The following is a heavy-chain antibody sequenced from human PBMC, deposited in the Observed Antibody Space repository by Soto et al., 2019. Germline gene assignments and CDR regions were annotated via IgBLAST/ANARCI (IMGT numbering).Heavy chain of an antibody. CDR2: IYDSGST. D-gene: IGHD3-10*01. CDR1: GGSISSGGYY. V-gene: IGHV4-31*03. J-gene: IGHJ5*02. CDR3: ARLGYYGSGSYYP. Sequence: QVQLQESGPGLVKPSQTLSLTCTVSGGSISSGGYYWSWIRQHPGKGLEWIGYIYDSGSTYYNPSLQSRVTISVDTSKNQFSLKLSSVTAADTAVYYCARLGYYGSGSYYPCGQGTLVTVSS.